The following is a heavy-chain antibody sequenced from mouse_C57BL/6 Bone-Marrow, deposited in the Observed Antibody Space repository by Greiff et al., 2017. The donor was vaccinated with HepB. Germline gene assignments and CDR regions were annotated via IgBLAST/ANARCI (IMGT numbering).Heavy chain of an antibody. CDR1: GYTFTDYY. Sequence: EVQLQQSGPVLVKPGASVKMSCKASGYTFTDYYMNWVKQSHGKSLEWIGVINPYNGGTSYNQKFKGKATLTVDKSSSTAYMELNSLTSEDSAVYYCARGNRIVTIDYWGQGTTLTVSS. D-gene: IGHD2-5*01. CDR3: ARGNRIVTIDY. J-gene: IGHJ2*01. CDR2: INPYNGGT. V-gene: IGHV1-19*01.